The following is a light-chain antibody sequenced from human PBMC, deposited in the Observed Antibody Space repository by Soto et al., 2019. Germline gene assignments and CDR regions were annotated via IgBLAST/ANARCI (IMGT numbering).Light chain of an antibody. Sequence: EIVMAQSPATLSVSPGERATLSCRASQSVSSNLAWYQQKSGQPPRLLIYGASTTATGIPARFSGSGSGTEFTLSISSMQSEDFAVYYCQQYNNWPITFGQGTRLEIK. CDR3: QQYNNWPIT. CDR1: QSVSSN. J-gene: IGKJ5*01. V-gene: IGKV3-15*01. CDR2: GAS.